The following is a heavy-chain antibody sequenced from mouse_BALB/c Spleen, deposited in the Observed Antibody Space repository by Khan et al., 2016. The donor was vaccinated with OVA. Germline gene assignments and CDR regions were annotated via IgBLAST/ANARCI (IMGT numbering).Heavy chain of an antibody. V-gene: IGHV1-18*01. CDR3: ARGYGFFAY. CDR2: VNPNTGGS. D-gene: IGHD1-2*01. Sequence: VQLKQSGPDLVKPAPSVKISCTASGYSFTLYYMTWVKQSHGKSLEWIGRVNPNTGGSDYNQEFKGKAILTVDKSSNTAYMELHSLTSEDTAVYYCARGYGFFAYWGQGTLVTVSA. J-gene: IGHJ3*01. CDR1: GYSFTLYY.